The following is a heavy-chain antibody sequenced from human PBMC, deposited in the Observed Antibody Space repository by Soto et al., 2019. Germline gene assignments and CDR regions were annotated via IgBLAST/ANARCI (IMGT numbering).Heavy chain of an antibody. CDR1: GGAVSSGSYY. CDR3: ARDSTWYYYDVSAAFDI. V-gene: IGHV4-61*01. D-gene: IGHD3-22*01. J-gene: IGHJ3*02. Sequence: SETLSLTCTVSGGAVSSGSYYWSWIRQRPGKGLEWSGYIYYSGSTNYNPSLKSRVTISVDTSKNHFSLKLSSVTAADTAVYYCARDSTWYYYDVSAAFDIWGQGTMVTVSS. CDR2: IYYSGST.